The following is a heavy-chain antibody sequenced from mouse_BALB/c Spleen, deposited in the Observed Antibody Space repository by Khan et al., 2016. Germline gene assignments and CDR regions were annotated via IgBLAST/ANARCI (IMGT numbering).Heavy chain of an antibody. CDR3: ARSGGNNDYFDY. CDR1: GYTFTTTG. D-gene: IGHD1-3*01. Sequence: QIQLVQSGPELKKPGETVRISCKASGYTFTTTGMQWAQKMPGKGLKWIGWINTHSGVPKYAEEFKGRFAFSLETSANTAYLQISNLKNEDAATFFCARSGGNNDYFDYWGQGTTLTVSS. J-gene: IGHJ2*01. V-gene: IGHV9-4*02. CDR2: INTHSGVP.